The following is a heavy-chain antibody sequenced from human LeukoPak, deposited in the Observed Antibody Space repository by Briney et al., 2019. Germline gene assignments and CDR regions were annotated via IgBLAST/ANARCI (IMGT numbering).Heavy chain of an antibody. CDR2: IIPILNVA. J-gene: IGHJ4*02. V-gene: IGHV1-69*04. Sequence: SVKVSCKASGGSFNSYVITWVRHVPGQGLEWMGRIIPILNVANFAQKFQGRVTITADKSTNTAHMELSSLRSEDTAVYYCARGRGPFGEPGYYFDYWGQGTLVTVSS. CDR3: ARGRGPFGEPGYYFDY. CDR1: GGSFNSYV. D-gene: IGHD3-10*01.